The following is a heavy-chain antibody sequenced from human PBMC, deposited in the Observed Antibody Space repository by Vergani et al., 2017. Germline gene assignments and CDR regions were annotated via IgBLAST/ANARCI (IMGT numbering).Heavy chain of an antibody. Sequence: EVQLVESGGGLVQPGGSLRLSCAASGFTFSSYEMNWVRLAPGKGLQWVSAISGSGGNTFYTDSVKGRFTISRDNSKDTLYLQMNSLRVEDTAIYYCAKARDPNCKGGNCYSYYYGLDLWGQGTTVTVSS. D-gene: IGHD2-21*01. CDR2: ISGSGGNT. V-gene: IGHV3-23*04. J-gene: IGHJ6*02. CDR1: GFTFSSYE. CDR3: AKARDPNCKGGNCYSYYYGLDL.